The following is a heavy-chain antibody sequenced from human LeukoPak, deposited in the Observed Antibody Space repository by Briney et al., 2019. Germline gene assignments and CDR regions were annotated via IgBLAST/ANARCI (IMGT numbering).Heavy chain of an antibody. CDR1: GFTFSNYG. CDR2: ISGSGGST. Sequence: GGTLRLSCAASGFTFSNYGMSWVRQAPGKGLEWVSGISGSGGSTYYADSVRGRFIISKDNSKNTLYLQMNSLRAEDTAVYYCARRAGSYSHSYDYWGQGTLVTVSS. CDR3: ARRAGSYSHSYDY. D-gene: IGHD2-15*01. V-gene: IGHV3-23*01. J-gene: IGHJ4*02.